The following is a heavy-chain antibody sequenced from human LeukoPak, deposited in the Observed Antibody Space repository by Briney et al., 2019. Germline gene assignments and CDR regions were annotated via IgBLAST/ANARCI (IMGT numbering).Heavy chain of an antibody. CDR2: IYYSGST. Sequence: SETLSLTCTVSGGSISNYYWSWIRQPPEKGLEWIGYIYYSGSTNYNPSLKSRVTISVDTSKNQFSLKLTSVIAADTAVYYCARRVGSLWFHFDYWGQGILVTVSS. CDR3: ARRVGSLWFHFDY. V-gene: IGHV4-59*08. CDR1: GGSISNYY. D-gene: IGHD1-26*01. J-gene: IGHJ4*02.